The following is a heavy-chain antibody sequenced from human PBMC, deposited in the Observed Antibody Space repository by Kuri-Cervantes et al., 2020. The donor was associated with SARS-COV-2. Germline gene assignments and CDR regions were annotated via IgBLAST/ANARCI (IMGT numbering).Heavy chain of an antibody. V-gene: IGHV3-7*01. CDR1: GFTFSDYY. D-gene: IGHD2-8*01. CDR2: IKQDGSEK. J-gene: IGHJ3*02. Sequence: GESLKISCAASGFTFSDYYMSWIRQAPGKGLEWVANIKQDGSEKYYVDSVKGRFTISRDNAKNSLYLQMNSLRAEDTAVYYCAREEGGVWGTNDFGDDAFDIWGQGTMVTVSS. CDR3: AREEGGVWGTNDFGDDAFDI.